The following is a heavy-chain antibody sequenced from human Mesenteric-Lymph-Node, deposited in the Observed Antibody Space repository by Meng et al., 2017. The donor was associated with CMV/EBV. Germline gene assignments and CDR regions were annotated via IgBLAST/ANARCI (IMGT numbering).Heavy chain of an antibody. D-gene: IGHD3-3*02. CDR1: GGSFSSYA. J-gene: IGHJ6*02. CDR3: ARDISRRGYGGMDV. Sequence: SVLISCKASGGSFSSYAISWVRQAAGQGLEWMGGIIPILGIANYAQKCQGRVTITADKSTSTDYMELSSLRSEDTAVYYCARDISRRGYGGMDVWGQGTTVTVSS. V-gene: IGHV1-69*10. CDR2: IIPILGIA.